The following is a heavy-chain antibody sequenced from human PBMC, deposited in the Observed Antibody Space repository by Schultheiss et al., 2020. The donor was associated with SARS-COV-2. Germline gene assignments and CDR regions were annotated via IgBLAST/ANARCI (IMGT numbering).Heavy chain of an antibody. CDR2: MNPNSGNT. CDR1: GYTFTSYD. CDR3: ARHPGLSRNWFDP. D-gene: IGHD2-15*01. V-gene: IGHV1-8*01. Sequence: ASVKVSCKASGYTFTSYDINWVRQATGQGLEWMGWMNPNSGNTGYAQKFQGRVTMTTDTSTSTAYMELRSLRSDDTAVYYCARHPGLSRNWFDPWGQGTLVTVSS. J-gene: IGHJ5*02.